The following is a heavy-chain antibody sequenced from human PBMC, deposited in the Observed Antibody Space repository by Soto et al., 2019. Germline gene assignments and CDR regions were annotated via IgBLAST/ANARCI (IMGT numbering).Heavy chain of an antibody. D-gene: IGHD6-19*01. Sequence: ASVKVSCKASGYTFTSSGISWVRQAPGQGLEWMGWISSDNGNTNYAQKFQGRVTITADESTSTAYMELSSLRSEDTAVYYCATSYSGGWYGGTQRYFYYGMDVWGQGTTVTVSS. CDR1: GYTFTSSG. CDR2: ISSDNGNT. CDR3: ATSYSGGWYGGTQRYFYYGMDV. J-gene: IGHJ6*02. V-gene: IGHV1-18*01.